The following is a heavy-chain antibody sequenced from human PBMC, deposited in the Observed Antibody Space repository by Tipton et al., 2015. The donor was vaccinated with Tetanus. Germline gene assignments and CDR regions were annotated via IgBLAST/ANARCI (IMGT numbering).Heavy chain of an antibody. J-gene: IGHJ2*01. CDR3: ARDTYYGDPLGYFDL. Sequence: GLVKPSETLSLTCSVSGTSVRSFYWSWIRQSPGKAPEWIGYSYYVGSPNHNPSLKGRVSISRDTSTNQVSLKLTSVTAADTAVYYCARDTYYGDPLGYFDLWGRGTLVTVSS. V-gene: IGHV4-59*02. D-gene: IGHD4-17*01. CDR2: SYYVGSP. CDR1: GTSVRSFY.